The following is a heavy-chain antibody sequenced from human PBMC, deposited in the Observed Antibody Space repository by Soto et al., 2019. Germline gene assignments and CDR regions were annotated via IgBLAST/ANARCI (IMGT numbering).Heavy chain of an antibody. CDR2: IYWDDDK. CDR1: GFSLSNSGVG. V-gene: IGHV2-5*02. CDR3: ALILRCRYEFWSGYYREPSFDY. Sequence: QITLKESGPTLVKPTQTLTLTCTFPGFSLSNSGVGVGWIRQPPGKALEWLALIYWDDDKRYSPAMKIRLTITKDHSKNQVVLTMTTMDPVDTATYDCALILRCRYEFWSGYYREPSFDYWGQGTLVTVSS. J-gene: IGHJ4*02. D-gene: IGHD3-3*01.